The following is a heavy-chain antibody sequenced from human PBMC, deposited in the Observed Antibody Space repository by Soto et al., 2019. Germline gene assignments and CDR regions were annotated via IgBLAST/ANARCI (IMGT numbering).Heavy chain of an antibody. CDR1: GYSFTSYW. CDR2: IYPGDSDT. D-gene: IGHD3-16*01. CDR3: ARQHDAGGDLFDY. V-gene: IGHV5-51*01. Sequence: EVQLVQSGAEVKKPGESLKISCKGSGYSFTSYWIGWLRQMPGKGLEWMGIIYPGDSDTRYSPAFQGQVTISADKSISTASLQWSSLKASDTAMYYCARQHDAGGDLFDYWGQGTLVTVSS. J-gene: IGHJ4*02.